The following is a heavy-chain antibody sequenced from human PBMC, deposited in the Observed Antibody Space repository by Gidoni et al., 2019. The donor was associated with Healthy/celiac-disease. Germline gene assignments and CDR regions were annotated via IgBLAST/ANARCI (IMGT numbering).Heavy chain of an antibody. CDR1: GFTFSSYG. Sequence: QVQLVESGGGVVQPGGSLRLSCAASGFTFSSYGMHWVRQAPGKGLEWVAFIRYDGSNKYYADSVKGRFTISRDNSKNTLYLQMNSLRAEDTAVYYCAKLGLGQQLVRAQGIDYWGQGTLVTVSS. D-gene: IGHD6-13*01. CDR2: IRYDGSNK. CDR3: AKLGLGQQLVRAQGIDY. V-gene: IGHV3-30*02. J-gene: IGHJ4*02.